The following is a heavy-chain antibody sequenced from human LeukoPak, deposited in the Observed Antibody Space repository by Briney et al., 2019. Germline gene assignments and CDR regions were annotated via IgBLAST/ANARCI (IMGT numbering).Heavy chain of an antibody. CDR3: ARDHYGSGSHFDY. Sequence: SQTLSLTCAIPGDSVSSNSAAWNWIRQSPSRGLEWLGRTYYRSKWYNDFAVSVESRITINPDTSKNQFSLKLNSVTPEDTAVYYCARDHYGSGSHFDYWGQGTLVTVSS. D-gene: IGHD3-10*01. J-gene: IGHJ4*02. CDR2: TYYRSKWYN. V-gene: IGHV6-1*01. CDR1: GDSVSSNSAA.